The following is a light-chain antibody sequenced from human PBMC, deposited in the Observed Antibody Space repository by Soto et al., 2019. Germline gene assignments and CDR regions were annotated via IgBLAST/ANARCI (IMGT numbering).Light chain of an antibody. Sequence: EILLTQSPGTLSLSPGERATLSCRASQSVSSTYLAWYQQKPGQAPRLLIYGASSRATGIPDRFSGSGSGTDFTLTISRLEPEDCAVYYCQQSGSSPRTFGQGTKVEIK. J-gene: IGKJ1*01. CDR3: QQSGSSPRT. V-gene: IGKV3-20*01. CDR2: GAS. CDR1: QSVSSTY.